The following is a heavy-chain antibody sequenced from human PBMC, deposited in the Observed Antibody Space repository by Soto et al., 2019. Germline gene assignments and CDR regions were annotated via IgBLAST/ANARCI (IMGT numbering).Heavy chain of an antibody. CDR1: GLTFSRYG. CDR2: ISSDGSNK. Sequence: QEQLVESGGGVVQPGRSLRLSCAASGLTFSRYGMHWVRQAPGKGLEWAAHISSDGSNKHYAESVKGRFTISRDSSKNTMYLQMNRLRAEDTAVYYCVKDTYYYDSSGYYIFDYWGQGTLVAVSS. CDR3: VKDTYYYDSSGYYIFDY. V-gene: IGHV3-30*18. J-gene: IGHJ4*02. D-gene: IGHD3-22*01.